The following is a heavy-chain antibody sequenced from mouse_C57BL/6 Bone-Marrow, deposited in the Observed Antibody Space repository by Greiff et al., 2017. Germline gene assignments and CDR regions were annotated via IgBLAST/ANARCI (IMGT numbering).Heavy chain of an antibody. CDR2: ISSGSSTI. V-gene: IGHV5-17*01. Sequence: EVQLQESGGGLVKPGGSLKLSCAASGFTFSDYGMHWVRQAPEKGLEWVAYISSGSSTIYYADTVKGRFTISRDNAKNTLFLQMTSLRSEDTAMYYCARDSNYPYFDYWGQGTTLTVSS. J-gene: IGHJ2*01. CDR3: ARDSNYPYFDY. D-gene: IGHD2-5*01. CDR1: GFTFSDYG.